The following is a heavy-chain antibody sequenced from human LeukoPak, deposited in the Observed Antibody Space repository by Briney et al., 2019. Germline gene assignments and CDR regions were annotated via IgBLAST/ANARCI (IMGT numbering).Heavy chain of an antibody. CDR2: ISSSSSYI. J-gene: IGHJ6*03. CDR1: GFTFSSYS. CDR3: AKDGVGSSRENYYYYMDV. V-gene: IGHV3-21*04. Sequence: GGSLRLSCAASGFTFSSYSMNWVRQAPGKGLEWVSSISSSSSYIYYADSVKGRFTISRDNSKNTLYLQMNSLRAEDTAVYYCAKDGVGSSRENYYYYMDVWGKGTTVTVSS. D-gene: IGHD6-13*01.